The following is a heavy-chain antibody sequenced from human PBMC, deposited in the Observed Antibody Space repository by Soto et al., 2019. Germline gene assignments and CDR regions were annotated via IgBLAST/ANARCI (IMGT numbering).Heavy chain of an antibody. J-gene: IGHJ4*02. CDR3: AKDKMEQWLVGGYYDY. CDR1: GFTFSSHA. V-gene: IGHV3-23*01. CDR2: TIDSGGRS. D-gene: IGHD6-19*01. Sequence: GGSLRLSCAASGFTFSSHAMSWVRQAPGKGLECASSTIDSGGRSYHADSVRGRFTISRDNSKNTLYLQMNSLRADDTAIYYCAKDKMEQWLVGGYYDYWGQGALVTVYS.